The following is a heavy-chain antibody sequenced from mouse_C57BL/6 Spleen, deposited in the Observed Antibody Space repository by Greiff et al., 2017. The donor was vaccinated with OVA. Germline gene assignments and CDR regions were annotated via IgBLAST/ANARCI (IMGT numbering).Heavy chain of an antibody. CDR2: IDPSDSYT. J-gene: IGHJ4*01. D-gene: IGHD2-4*01. V-gene: IGHV1-69*01. CDR3: ARGRDYDDGPYAMDY. Sequence: VQLQQPGAELVMPGASVKLSCKASGYTFTSYWMHWVKQRPGQGLEWIGEIDPSDSYTNYNQKFKGKSTLTVDKSSSTAYMQRSSLTSEDSAVYYCARGRDYDDGPYAMDYWGQGTSVTVSS. CDR1: GYTFTSYW.